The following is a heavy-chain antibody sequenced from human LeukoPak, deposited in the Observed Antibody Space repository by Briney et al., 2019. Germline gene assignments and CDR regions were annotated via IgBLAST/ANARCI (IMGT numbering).Heavy chain of an antibody. J-gene: IGHJ3*02. CDR2: ISGSGGST. V-gene: IGHV3-23*01. D-gene: IGHD3-22*01. CDR3: ARDEPYDSSGYRQDAFDI. CDR1: GFTFSIYA. Sequence: GGSLRLSCAASGFTFSIYAMSWVRQAPGKGLEWVSAISGSGGSTYYADSVKGRFTISRDNSKNTLYLQMNSLRAEDTAVYYCARDEPYDSSGYRQDAFDIWGQGTMVTVSS.